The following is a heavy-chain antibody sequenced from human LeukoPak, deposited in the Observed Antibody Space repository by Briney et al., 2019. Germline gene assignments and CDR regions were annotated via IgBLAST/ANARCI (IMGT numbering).Heavy chain of an antibody. CDR2: IYYSGST. CDR3: ARLRRSSGWFISFDY. J-gene: IGHJ4*02. D-gene: IGHD6-19*01. Sequence: SETLSLTCTVSGGSISSSSYYWGWIRQPPGKGLEWIGSIYYSGSTYYNPSLKSRVTISVDTSKNQFSLKLSSVTAADMAVYYCARLRRSSGWFISFDYWGQGTLVTVSS. V-gene: IGHV4-39*01. CDR1: GGSISSSSYY.